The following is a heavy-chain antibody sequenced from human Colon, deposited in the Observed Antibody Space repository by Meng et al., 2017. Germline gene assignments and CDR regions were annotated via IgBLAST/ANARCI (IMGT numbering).Heavy chain of an antibody. Sequence: QVQLQESGPGLVKPSGTLSLTFAVSGGSISSRHWCIWVRQPPGKGLEWIGEISHDGTTKYNPSLRSRVTISMDSSKNQFSLNLSSVTAADTALYYCARDLQGPIPPDSWGQGTLVTVSS. V-gene: IGHV4-4*02. D-gene: IGHD4-11*01. CDR2: ISHDGTT. CDR3: ARDLQGPIPPDS. CDR1: GGSISSRHW. J-gene: IGHJ4*02.